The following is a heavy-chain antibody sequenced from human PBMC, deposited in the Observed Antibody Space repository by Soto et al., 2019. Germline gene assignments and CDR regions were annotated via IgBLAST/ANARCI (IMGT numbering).Heavy chain of an antibody. Sequence: GASVKVSCKASGYTFSNYYMHWVRQAPGQGLEWMGIINPSGGSTSYAQKFRGRVTMTRDTSTSTVYMELSSLRSEDTAVYYCARSGVVIRPAALLHYYYYMDVWGKGTKVTVSS. CDR2: INPSGGST. D-gene: IGHD3-10*01. V-gene: IGHV1-46*03. CDR3: ARSGVVIRPAALLHYYYYMDV. CDR1: GYTFSNYY. J-gene: IGHJ6*03.